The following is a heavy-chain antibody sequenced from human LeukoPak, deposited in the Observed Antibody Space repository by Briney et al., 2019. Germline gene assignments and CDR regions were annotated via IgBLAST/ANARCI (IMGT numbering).Heavy chain of an antibody. D-gene: IGHD3-10*01. CDR1: GYTFTSYA. V-gene: IGHV1-3*01. CDR3: ARVRGVPFDY. J-gene: IGHJ4*02. CDR2: INAGIGNT. Sequence: GASVKVSCKASGYTFTSYAMHWVRQAPGQRLEWMGWINAGIGNTKYSQKFQGRVTITRDTSASTAYMELSSLRSDDTAVYYCARVRGVPFDYWGQGTLVTVSS.